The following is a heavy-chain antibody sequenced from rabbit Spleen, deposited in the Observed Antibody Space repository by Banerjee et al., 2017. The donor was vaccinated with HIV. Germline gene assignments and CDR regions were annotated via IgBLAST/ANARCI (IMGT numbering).Heavy chain of an antibody. D-gene: IGHD8-1*01. CDR1: GFDLSSYYY. V-gene: IGHV1S43*01. J-gene: IGHJ6*01. CDR3: AIDLENYAGSNYLDL. Sequence: QEQLEESGGDLVKPEGSLTLTCTASGFDLSSYYYMCWVRQAPGKGLELIACIYTYSGSTLYASLAKGRFTSSKSTSLNTVTLQMTNLTSADTSTYFCAIDLENYAGSNYLDLWGQGTLVTVS. CDR2: IYTYSGST.